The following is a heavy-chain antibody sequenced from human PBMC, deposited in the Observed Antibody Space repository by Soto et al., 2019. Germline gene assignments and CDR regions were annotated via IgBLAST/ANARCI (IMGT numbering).Heavy chain of an antibody. CDR2: ISYDGSNK. J-gene: IGHJ4*02. V-gene: IGHV3-30*18. CDR1: GFTFSSYG. Sequence: QVQLVESGGGVVQPGRSLRLSCAASGFTFSSYGMHWVRQAPGKGLEWVAVISYDGSNKYYADSVKGRFTISRDNSKNTRYLQMNSLRAEDTAVYYCAKDDRDGYNYCDYWGQGTLVTVSS. CDR3: AKDDRDGYNYCDY. D-gene: IGHD5-12*01.